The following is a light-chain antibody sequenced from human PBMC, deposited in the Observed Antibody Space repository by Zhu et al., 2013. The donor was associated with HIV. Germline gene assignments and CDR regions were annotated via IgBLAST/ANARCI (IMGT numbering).Light chain of an antibody. CDR2: AAS. Sequence: DIQMTQSPSSLSASVGDRVTISCRASQSISSYLNWFQQKPGKAPKLLIYAASSLQSEVPSRFSGSRSGTEFTLTINSLQPDDFATYYCQQYGDYSPITFGGGTKVEI. J-gene: IGKJ4*01. CDR3: QQYGDYSPIT. V-gene: IGKV1-39*01. CDR1: QSISSY.